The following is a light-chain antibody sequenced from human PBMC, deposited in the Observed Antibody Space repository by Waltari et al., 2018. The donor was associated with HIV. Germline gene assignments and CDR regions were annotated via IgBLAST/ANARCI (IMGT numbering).Light chain of an antibody. CDR2: RNN. Sequence: QSVLTQSPSASGTPGQRVTISCSGSGSNIGSNNVHWYQQVPGTALKLLIYRNNRRPSGVPDRFSGSKSSASASLAISGLQSEDEADYYCAAWDDSLNGPVFGGGTRLTVL. V-gene: IGLV1-44*01. CDR3: AAWDDSLNGPV. CDR1: GSNIGSNN. J-gene: IGLJ2*01.